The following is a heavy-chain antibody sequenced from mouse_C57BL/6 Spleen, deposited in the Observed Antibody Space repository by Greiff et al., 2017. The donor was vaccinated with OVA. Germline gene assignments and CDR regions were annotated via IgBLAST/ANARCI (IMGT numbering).Heavy chain of an antibody. Sequence: EVQLQQSGPELVKPGASVKISCKASGYTFTDYYMNWVKQSPGKSLEWIGDINPNNGGTSYTQPFKGKATLTVDKSSSTAYLELRSLTSEDSAVYYCARFGDYDDGVFDYWGQGTTLTVSS. CDR1: GYTFTDYY. D-gene: IGHD2-4*01. CDR2: INPNNGGT. V-gene: IGHV1-26*01. J-gene: IGHJ2*01. CDR3: ARFGDYDDGVFDY.